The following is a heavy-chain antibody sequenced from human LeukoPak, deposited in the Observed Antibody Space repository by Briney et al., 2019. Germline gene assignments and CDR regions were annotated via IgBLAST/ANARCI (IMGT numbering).Heavy chain of an antibody. Sequence: TASETLSLTCTVSGGSISSYFWSWIRQPAGKGLEWIGRIYISGSTNYNPSLKSRLTMSVDTSKNQFSLKLSSVTAADTAVYYCAREGANYGNYFDYWGQGTLVTVSS. V-gene: IGHV4-4*07. D-gene: IGHD3-10*01. CDR1: GGSISSYF. CDR3: AREGANYGNYFDY. CDR2: IYISGST. J-gene: IGHJ4*02.